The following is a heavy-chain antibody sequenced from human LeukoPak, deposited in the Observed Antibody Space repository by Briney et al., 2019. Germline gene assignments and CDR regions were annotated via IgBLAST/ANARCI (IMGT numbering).Heavy chain of an antibody. CDR1: GGTFSSYA. J-gene: IGHJ6*02. CDR2: IIPISGTA. V-gene: IGHV1-69*01. D-gene: IGHD5-18*01. Sequence: GSSVKVSCKASGGTFSSYAISWVRQAPGQGLEWMGGIIPISGTANYAQKFQGRVTITADESTSTAYMELSSLRSEDTAVYYCATRRTKDTAMAFYYYYGMDVWGQGTTVTVSS. CDR3: ATRRTKDTAMAFYYYYGMDV.